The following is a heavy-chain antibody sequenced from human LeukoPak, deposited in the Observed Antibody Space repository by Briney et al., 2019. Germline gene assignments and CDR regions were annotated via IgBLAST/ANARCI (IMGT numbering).Heavy chain of an antibody. CDR1: GYTFTSYG. CDR2: IGAYNGNT. J-gene: IGHJ4*02. CDR3: AREVRYCSGGSCYLLADY. Sequence: ASVKVSCKASGYTFTSYGISWVRQAPGQGLEWMGWIGAYNGNTNYAQKLQGRVTMTTDTSTSTAYMKLRSLRSDDTAVYYCAREVRYCSGGSCYLLADYWGQGTLVTVSS. D-gene: IGHD2-15*01. V-gene: IGHV1-18*01.